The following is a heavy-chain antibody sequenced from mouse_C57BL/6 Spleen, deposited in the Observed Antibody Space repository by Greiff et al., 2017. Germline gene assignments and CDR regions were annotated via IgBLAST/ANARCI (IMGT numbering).Heavy chain of an antibody. J-gene: IGHJ4*01. CDR2: IHPSDSDT. Sequence: VQLQQPGAELVKPGASVKVSCKASGYTFTSYWMHWVKQRPGQGLEWIGRIHPSDSDTNYNQKFKGKATLTVDKSSSTAYMQLSSLTSEDSAVYYCAIGGQYYYGSSLYAMDYWGQGTSVTVSS. D-gene: IGHD1-1*01. V-gene: IGHV1-74*01. CDR1: GYTFTSYW. CDR3: AIGGQYYYGSSLYAMDY.